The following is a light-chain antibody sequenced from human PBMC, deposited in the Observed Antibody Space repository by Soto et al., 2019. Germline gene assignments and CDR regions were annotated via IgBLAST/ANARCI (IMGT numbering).Light chain of an antibody. CDR2: EVS. J-gene: IGLJ1*01. CDR1: SSDVGGYNY. V-gene: IGLV2-8*02. CDR3: SSYAGSNNFV. Sequence: SDLTRAPSGHSVDVRAGSITNPRTSSDVGGYNYVSWYQQHPGKAPKLMIYEVSKRPSGVPDRFSGSKSGNTASLTVSGLQAEDEADYYCSSYAGSNNFVFGTGTKVTVL.